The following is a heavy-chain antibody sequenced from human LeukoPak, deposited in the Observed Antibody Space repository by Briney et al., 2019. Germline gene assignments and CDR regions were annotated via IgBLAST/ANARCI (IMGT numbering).Heavy chain of an antibody. J-gene: IGHJ6*02. V-gene: IGHV4-30-2*01. CDR2: IYHSGST. D-gene: IGHD3-10*01. CDR1: GGSISSGDYS. CDR3: ARGRDVGRSRGFIPYGMDV. Sequence: PSETLSLACAVSGGSISSGDYSWSWIRQPPGKGLEWIGYIYHSGSTYYNPSLKSRVTMSVDRSKNQLYLRLTSVTAADTAVYYCARGRDVGRSRGFIPYGMDVWGQGTTVIVSS.